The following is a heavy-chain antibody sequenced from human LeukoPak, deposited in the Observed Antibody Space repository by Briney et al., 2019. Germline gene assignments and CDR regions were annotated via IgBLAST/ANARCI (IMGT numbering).Heavy chain of an antibody. Sequence: TSMKVSCKASGFTXTSFAIQGVRQARGQRLEWIGWIVVGTGNTKYAQKFQGRVTITRDMSTSTAYMELNSLRSEDSAVYYCAADVIPGPKGFDPWGQGTLVTVSS. J-gene: IGHJ5*02. CDR2: IVVGTGNT. CDR3: AADVIPGPKGFDP. CDR1: GFTXTSFA. V-gene: IGHV1-58*02. D-gene: IGHD2-21*01.